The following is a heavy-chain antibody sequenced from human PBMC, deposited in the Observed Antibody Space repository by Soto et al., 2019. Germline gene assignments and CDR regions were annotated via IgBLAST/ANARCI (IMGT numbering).Heavy chain of an antibody. CDR1: GGSISSYY. V-gene: IGHV4-4*07. CDR2: IYSRGST. Sequence: QVQLQESGPGLVKPSETLSLTCTVSGGSISSYYWSWIRPTPGKGLEFSGRIYSRGSTNYNHSLKSRVTMSVDTFKNQCSLKLSSVTAGDPAVDYCARGPNSDYYYGVDVWGQGTTVTVSS. CDR3: ARGPNSDYYYGVDV. J-gene: IGHJ6*02. D-gene: IGHD6-13*01.